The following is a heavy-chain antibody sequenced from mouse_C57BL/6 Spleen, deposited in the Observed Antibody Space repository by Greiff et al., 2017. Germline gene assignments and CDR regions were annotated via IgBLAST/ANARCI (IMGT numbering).Heavy chain of an antibody. CDR3: ARTPVYYSNLYAMDY. D-gene: IGHD2-5*01. J-gene: IGHJ4*01. CDR2: IWSGGST. CDR1: GFSLTSYG. V-gene: IGHV2-2*01. Sequence: VQLQQSGPGLVQPSQSLSITCTVSGFSLTSYGVHWVRQSPGKGLEWLGVIWSGGSTDYNAAFISRLSISKDNSKSQVFFKMNSLQADDTAIYYRARTPVYYSNLYAMDYWGQGTSVTVSS.